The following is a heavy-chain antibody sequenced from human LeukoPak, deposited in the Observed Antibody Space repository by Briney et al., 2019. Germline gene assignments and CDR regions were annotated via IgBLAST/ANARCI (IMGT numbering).Heavy chain of an antibody. J-gene: IGHJ5*02. CDR1: GGSISSYY. Sequence: SETLSLTCTVSGGSISSYYWSWIRQPPGKGLEWIGYIYYSGSTNYNPSLKCRVTISVDTSKNQFSLKLSSVTAADTAVYYCARDKSSYGWFDPWGQGTLVTVSS. CDR3: ARDKSSYGWFDP. D-gene: IGHD2-8*01. V-gene: IGHV4-59*01. CDR2: IYYSGST.